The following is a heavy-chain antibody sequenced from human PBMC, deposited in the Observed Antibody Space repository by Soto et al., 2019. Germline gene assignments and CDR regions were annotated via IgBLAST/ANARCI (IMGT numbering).Heavy chain of an antibody. CDR3: TTDEGWELPAG. Sequence: SVSDAWMSWVRQAPGKGLEWVGRIKSKAFGGTMDYAAPVKGRFTISRDDSKNMLYLQMNSLKTEDTAVYYCTTDEGWELPAGWGQGTLVTVSS. J-gene: IGHJ4*02. V-gene: IGHV3-15*01. CDR1: SVSDAW. CDR2: IKSKAFGGTM. D-gene: IGHD1-26*01.